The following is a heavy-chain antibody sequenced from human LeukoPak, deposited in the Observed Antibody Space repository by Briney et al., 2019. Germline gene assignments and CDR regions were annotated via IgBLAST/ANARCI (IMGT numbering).Heavy chain of an antibody. Sequence: ASVKVSCKASGYTFTSYAMNWVRQAPGQGLEWMGWINTNTGNPTYAQGFTGRFVFSLDTSVSTAYLQISSLKAKDTAVYYCARDKMVYGSGSYYNGALGYWGQGTLVTVSS. V-gene: IGHV7-4-1*02. D-gene: IGHD3-10*01. CDR1: GYTFTSYA. CDR2: INTNTGNP. CDR3: ARDKMVYGSGSYYNGALGY. J-gene: IGHJ4*02.